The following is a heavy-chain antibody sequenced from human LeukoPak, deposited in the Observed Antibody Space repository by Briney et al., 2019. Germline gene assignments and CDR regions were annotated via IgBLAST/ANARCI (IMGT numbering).Heavy chain of an antibody. V-gene: IGHV4-39*07. J-gene: IGHJ3*02. D-gene: IGHD5-12*01. Sequence: PSETLSLTCTVSGGSTSSSSYYWGWIRQPPGKGLEWIGSIYYSGSTYYNPSLKSRVTISVDTSKNQFSLKLSSVTAADTAVYYCARGPVWWLLSRGGAAFDIWGQGTMVTVPS. CDR2: IYYSGST. CDR1: GGSTSSSSYY. CDR3: ARGPVWWLLSRGGAAFDI.